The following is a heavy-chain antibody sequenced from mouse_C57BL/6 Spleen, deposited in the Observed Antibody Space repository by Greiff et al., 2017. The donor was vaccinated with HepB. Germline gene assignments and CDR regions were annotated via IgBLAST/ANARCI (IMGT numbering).Heavy chain of an antibody. CDR3: ARLSDYLDD. D-gene: IGHD1-3*01. V-gene: IGHV1-50*01. CDR1: GYTFPSYW. CDR2: IDPSDSYT. Sequence: QVQLQQPGAELVKPGASVKLSCKASGYTFPSYWMQWVKQRPGQGLEWIGEIDPSDSYTNYNQKFKGKATLTVDTSSSTAYMQLSSLTSEDSAVYYCARLSDYLDDWGQGTTLTVSS. J-gene: IGHJ2*01.